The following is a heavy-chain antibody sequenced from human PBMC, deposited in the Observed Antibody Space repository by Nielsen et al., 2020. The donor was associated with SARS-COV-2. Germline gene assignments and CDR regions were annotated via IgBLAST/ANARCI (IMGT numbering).Heavy chain of an antibody. V-gene: IGHV4-61*02. CDR2: IYTSGST. CDR1: HGSINSTTYS. D-gene: IGHD3-3*01. J-gene: IGHJ4*02. CDR3: ARGSDEGLAL. Sequence: SETLSLTCTVSHGSINSTTYSWNWIRQPAGKGLEWIGRIYTSGSTNYNPSLKSRVTISVDTSRNQFSLKLTSVTAADTAVYYCARGSDEGLALWGQGTLVTVSS.